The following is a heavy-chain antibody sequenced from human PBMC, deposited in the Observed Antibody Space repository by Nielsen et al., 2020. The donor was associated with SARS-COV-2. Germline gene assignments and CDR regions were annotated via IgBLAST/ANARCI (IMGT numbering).Heavy chain of an antibody. CDR2: IRSKANSYAT. J-gene: IGHJ2*01. CDR3: TRQLRVVGATRDWYFDL. V-gene: IGHV3-73*01. CDR1: GFTVSSNY. D-gene: IGHD1-26*01. Sequence: GESLKISCAASGFTVSSNYMSWVRQASGKGLEWVGRIRSKANSYATAYAASVKGRFTISRDDSKNTAYLQMNSLKTEDTAVYYCTRQLRVVGATRDWYFDLWGRGTLVTVSS.